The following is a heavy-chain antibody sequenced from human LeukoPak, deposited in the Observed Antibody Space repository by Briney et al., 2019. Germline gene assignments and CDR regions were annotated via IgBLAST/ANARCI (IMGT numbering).Heavy chain of an antibody. Sequence: GGSLRLSCAGSGFSFSSCGMHWVRQAPGKGLEWMAFIRSDGSNKYYADSVKGRFTISRDNSKNTLYLQMNSLRAEDTAVYYCARASRHYYDSSGYRDAFDIWGQGTMVTVSS. CDR2: IRSDGSNK. V-gene: IGHV3-30*02. D-gene: IGHD3-22*01. CDR1: GFSFSSCG. J-gene: IGHJ3*02. CDR3: ARASRHYYDSSGYRDAFDI.